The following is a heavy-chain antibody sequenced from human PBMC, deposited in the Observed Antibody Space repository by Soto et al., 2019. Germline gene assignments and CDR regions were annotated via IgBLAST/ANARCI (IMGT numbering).Heavy chain of an antibody. CDR1: GGTFSSYA. CDR2: IIPIFGTA. CDR3: ARDRYVWGSYRYTTPYYFDY. Sequence: SVKVSCKXSGGTFSSYAISWVRQAPGQGLEWMGGIIPIFGTANYAQKFQGRVTITADESTSTAYMELSSLRSEDTAVYYCARDRYVWGSYRYTTPYYFDYWGQGTLVTVSS. D-gene: IGHD3-16*02. J-gene: IGHJ4*02. V-gene: IGHV1-69*13.